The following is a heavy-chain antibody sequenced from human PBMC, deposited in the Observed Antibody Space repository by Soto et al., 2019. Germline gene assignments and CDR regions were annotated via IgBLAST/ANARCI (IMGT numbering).Heavy chain of an antibody. CDR2: IYYSGST. J-gene: IGHJ4*02. Sequence: ASETLSLTCTVSGASISSGGYYWGWIRQHPGKGLEWTGYIYYSGSTYYNPSLKSRVAMSVDTSKNQFSIKLTSVTAADTAVYYCASRNWFSFDYWGQGTLVTVSS. CDR1: GASISSGGYY. D-gene: IGHD3-9*01. V-gene: IGHV4-39*01. CDR3: ASRNWFSFDY.